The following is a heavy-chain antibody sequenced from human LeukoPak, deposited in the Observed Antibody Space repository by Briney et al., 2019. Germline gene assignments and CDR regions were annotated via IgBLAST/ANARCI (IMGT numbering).Heavy chain of an antibody. CDR3: ARVGSEAVAGTGQYYFDY. J-gene: IGHJ4*02. CDR1: GGSISGFY. CDR2: IHSSGST. V-gene: IGHV4-59*01. Sequence: PSEALSLTCTVSGGSISGFYWRWIRQPPGKGLEWIAYIHSSGSTNYNPSLNSRVTISVDTSKNQFSLTLTSVTAADTAVYYCARVGSEAVAGTGQYYFDYWGQGTLVTVSS. D-gene: IGHD6-19*01.